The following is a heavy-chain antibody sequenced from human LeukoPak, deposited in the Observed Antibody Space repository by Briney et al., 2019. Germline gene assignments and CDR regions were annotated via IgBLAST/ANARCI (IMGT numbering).Heavy chain of an antibody. CDR1: GFTFDDYA. Sequence: GRSLRLSCAASGFTFDDYAMHWVRQAPGKGLEWVSGISWNSGSIGYADSVKGRFTISRDNAKNSLYLQMNSLRAEDTALYYCASAVRGSSVDYWGQGTLVTVSS. V-gene: IGHV3-9*01. CDR2: ISWNSGSI. J-gene: IGHJ4*02. CDR3: ASAVRGSSVDY.